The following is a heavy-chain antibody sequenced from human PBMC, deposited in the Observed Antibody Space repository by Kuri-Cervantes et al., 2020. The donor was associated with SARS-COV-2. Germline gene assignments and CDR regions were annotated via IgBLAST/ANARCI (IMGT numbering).Heavy chain of an antibody. D-gene: IGHD3-16*01. CDR3: ARGLIHGYYYYYMDV. Sequence: SVKVSCKASGGTFSSYAISWVRQAPGQGLERMGRIIPIFGTANYAQKFQGRVTMTRNTSISTAYMELSSLRSEDTAVYYCARGLIHGYYYYYMDVWGKGTTVTVSS. J-gene: IGHJ6*03. CDR1: GGTFSSYA. V-gene: IGHV1-69*05. CDR2: IIPIFGTA.